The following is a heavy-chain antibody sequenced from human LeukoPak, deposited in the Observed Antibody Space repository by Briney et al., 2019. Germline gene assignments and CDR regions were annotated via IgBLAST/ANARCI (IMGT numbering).Heavy chain of an antibody. CDR1: GYRFTSYW. CDR2: IYPADSDI. D-gene: IGHD6-25*01. Sequence: GESLKISCKGSGYRFTSYWIGWVRQIPGKGLEWMAIIYPADSDIRYSPSFQGQVTISADKSISTAYLQWSSLKAADNAMYYCARSLTAAAGDYWGQATLVTVS. J-gene: IGHJ4*02. CDR3: ARSLTAAAGDY. V-gene: IGHV5-51*01.